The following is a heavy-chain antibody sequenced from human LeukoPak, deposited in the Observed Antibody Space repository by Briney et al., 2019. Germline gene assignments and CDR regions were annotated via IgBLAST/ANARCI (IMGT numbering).Heavy chain of an antibody. CDR2: IIPILGIA. V-gene: IGHV1-69*04. CDR3: ARDPTQYQLLINWFDP. D-gene: IGHD2-2*01. Sequence: SVKVSCKASGGTFSSYAISWVRQAPGQGLEWMGRIIPILGIANYAQKFQGRVTITADKSTSTAYMELSSLRSEDTAVYYCARDPTQYQLLINWFDPWGQGTLVTVSS. J-gene: IGHJ5*02. CDR1: GGTFSSYA.